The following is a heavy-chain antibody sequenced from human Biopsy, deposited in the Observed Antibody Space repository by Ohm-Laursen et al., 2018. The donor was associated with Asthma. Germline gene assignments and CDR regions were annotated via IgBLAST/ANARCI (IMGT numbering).Heavy chain of an antibody. J-gene: IGHJ4*02. Sequence: SLRLSCAASGFNFRASGMHWVRQAPGKGLEWLAVISDDAINTYYADSVKGRFTLSRDNSENTLYLHMSSLRTDDTALYYCAKMSEPSYWGQGTWVTVSS. V-gene: IGHV3-30*18. D-gene: IGHD1-26*01. CDR3: AKMSEPSY. CDR1: GFNFRASG. CDR2: ISDDAINT.